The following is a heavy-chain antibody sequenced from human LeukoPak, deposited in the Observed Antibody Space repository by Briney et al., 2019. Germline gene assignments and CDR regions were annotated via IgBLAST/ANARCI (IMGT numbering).Heavy chain of an antibody. J-gene: IGHJ5*02. CDR2: MNPNSGNT. D-gene: IGHD3-10*01. CDR3: ARSYGSGSYDWFDP. V-gene: IGHV1-8*03. Sequence: ASVKVSCKASGYTFTSYHMHWVRQATGQGLEWMGWMNPNSGNTGYAQKFQGRVTITRNTSMSTAYMELSSLRSEDTAVYYCARSYGSGSYDWFDPWGQGTLVTVSS. CDR1: GYTFTSYH.